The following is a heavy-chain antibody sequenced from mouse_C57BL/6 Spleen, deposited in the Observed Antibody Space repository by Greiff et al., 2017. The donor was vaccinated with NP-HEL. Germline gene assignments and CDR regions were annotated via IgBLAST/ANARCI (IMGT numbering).Heavy chain of an antibody. CDR3: TRSTVVRDFDV. CDR2: IYPVNCDT. D-gene: IGHD1-1*01. CDR1: GYTFTSYW. Sequence: VQLQQSGTVLVRPGASVKMSCKTSGYTFTSYWMHWVKQRPGQGLEWIGAIYPVNCDTSYNQKFKGKAKLTAVTATSTAYMELSSLTKKDSAVYYCTRSTVVRDFDVWGTGTTVTVSS. V-gene: IGHV1-5*01. J-gene: IGHJ1*03.